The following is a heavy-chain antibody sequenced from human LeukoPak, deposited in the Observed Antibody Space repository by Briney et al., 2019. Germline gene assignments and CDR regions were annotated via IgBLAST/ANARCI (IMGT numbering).Heavy chain of an antibody. CDR1: GFTFSSYS. CDR3: ARGAYPVTPDAFDI. D-gene: IGHD4-17*01. J-gene: IGHJ3*02. V-gene: IGHV3-48*02. Sequence: GSLRLSCAASGFTFSSYSMNWVRQAPGKGLEWVSYISSSSSTIYYADSVKGRFTISRDSAKNSLYLQMNSLRDEDTAVYYCARGAYPVTPDAFDIWGQGTMVTVSS. CDR2: ISSSSSTI.